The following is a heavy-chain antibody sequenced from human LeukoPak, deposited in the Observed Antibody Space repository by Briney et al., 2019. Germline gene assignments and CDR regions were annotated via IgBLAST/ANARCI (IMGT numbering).Heavy chain of an antibody. V-gene: IGHV1-2*02. J-gene: IGHJ4*02. Sequence: ASVKVSCKASGYTFTGCYMHWVRQAPGQGLEWMGWINPNSGGTNYAQKWQGSGTMTRDTSISTAYMELSRLRSDDTAVYYCARGGGYSYGTFWGQGTLVTVSS. CDR2: INPNSGGT. D-gene: IGHD5-18*01. CDR3: ARGGGYSYGTF. CDR1: GYTFTGCY.